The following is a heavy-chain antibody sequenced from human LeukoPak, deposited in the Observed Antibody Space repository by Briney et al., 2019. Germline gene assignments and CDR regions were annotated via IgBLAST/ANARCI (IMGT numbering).Heavy chain of an antibody. J-gene: IGHJ3*02. Sequence: GGSLRLSCAASGFTFSSYGMHWVRQAPGKGLEWVAFIRYDGSNKYYADSVKGRFTISRDNSKNTLYLQMNSLRAEDTAVYYCAKEPPPSHCSGGSCYSPDAFDIWGQGTMVTVSS. CDR1: GFTFSSYG. D-gene: IGHD2-15*01. CDR3: AKEPPPSHCSGGSCYSPDAFDI. V-gene: IGHV3-30*02. CDR2: IRYDGSNK.